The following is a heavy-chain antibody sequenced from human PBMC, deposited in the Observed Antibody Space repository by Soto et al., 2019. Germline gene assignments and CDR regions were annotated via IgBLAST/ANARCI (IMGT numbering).Heavy chain of an antibody. CDR2: IKQDGSEK. J-gene: IGHJ4*02. V-gene: IGHV3-7*01. D-gene: IGHD2-2*01. CDR1: GFTFSSYW. CDR3: ARDRRSIVVVPAAMDY. Sequence: GGSLRLSCAASGFTFSSYWMSWVRQAPGKGLEWVANIKQDGSEKYQEDSVKGRFTMSRDNAKNSLYLQMNRLRAEDTAVYYCARDRRSIVVVPAAMDYWGQGTLVTVSS.